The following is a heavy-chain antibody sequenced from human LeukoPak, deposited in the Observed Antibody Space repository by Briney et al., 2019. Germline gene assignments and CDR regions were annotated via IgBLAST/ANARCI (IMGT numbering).Heavy chain of an antibody. Sequence: SETLSLTCAVYGGSFSGYYWSWIRQPPGKGLEWIGEINHSGSTNYNPSLKSRVTISVDTSENQFSLKLSSVTAADTAVYYCARGGYCSGGSCYSVLDYYYYGMDVWGQGTTVTVSS. CDR2: INHSGST. CDR3: ARGGYCSGGSCYSVLDYYYYGMDV. J-gene: IGHJ6*02. D-gene: IGHD2-15*01. V-gene: IGHV4-34*01. CDR1: GGSFSGYY.